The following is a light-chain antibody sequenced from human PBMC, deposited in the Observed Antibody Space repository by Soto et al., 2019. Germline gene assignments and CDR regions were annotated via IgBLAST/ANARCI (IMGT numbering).Light chain of an antibody. CDR1: SSDVGGYNY. Sequence: QSALTQPASVSGSPGQSIAISCTGSSSDVGGYNYVSWYQHHPGKAPKLMIYDVTNRPSGVSDRFSGSKSGNTASLTISGLQAEDEADYYCSSYTSSENYVFGTGTQLTVL. J-gene: IGLJ7*01. CDR2: DVT. V-gene: IGLV2-14*03. CDR3: SSYTSSENYV.